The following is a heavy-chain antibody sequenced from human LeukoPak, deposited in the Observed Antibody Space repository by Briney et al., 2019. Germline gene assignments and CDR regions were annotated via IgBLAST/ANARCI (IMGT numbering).Heavy chain of an antibody. J-gene: IGHJ4*02. CDR3: ARGCSSTSCYEAFDY. V-gene: IGHV3-13*01. CDR1: GFTFSSYD. Sequence: GGSLRLSCAASGFTFSSYDMHWVRQATGKGLEWVSAIGTAGDTYYPGSVKGRFTISRENAKNSLYLQVNSLRAGDTAVYYCARGCSSTSCYEAFDYWGQGTLVTVSS. D-gene: IGHD2-2*01. CDR2: IGTAGDT.